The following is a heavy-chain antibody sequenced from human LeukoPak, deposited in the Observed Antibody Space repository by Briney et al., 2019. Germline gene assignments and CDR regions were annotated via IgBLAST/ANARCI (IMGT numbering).Heavy chain of an antibody. J-gene: IGHJ6*03. CDR1: GGSICSYY. Sequence: PSETLSLTCTVSGGSICSYYWNWLRQPPGKGLEWSGSIYNYNPSLKSLVTISVDTSKNQFSLKLSAVTAADTAIYYWAGNSSGWYDYSYQYKDVWGKGTTVTVSS. V-gene: IGHV4-59*01. CDR2: IY. D-gene: IGHD6-19*01. CDR3: AGNSSGWYDYSYQYKDV.